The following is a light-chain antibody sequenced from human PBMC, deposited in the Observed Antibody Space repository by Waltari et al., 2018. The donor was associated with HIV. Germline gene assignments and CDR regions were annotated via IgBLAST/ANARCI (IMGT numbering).Light chain of an antibody. Sequence: QAGLTQPPSVSKGLGQTATLTCTGNSNNVANQGAASLQQHQGPPPKLISSRNNNLPSGISDRLSTSRSGNTASLTFTGLQPEDEADYYCSAWDISLSAWVFGGGTKLTVL. CDR1: SNNVANQG. V-gene: IGLV10-54*01. CDR2: RNN. CDR3: SAWDISLSAWV. J-gene: IGLJ3*02.